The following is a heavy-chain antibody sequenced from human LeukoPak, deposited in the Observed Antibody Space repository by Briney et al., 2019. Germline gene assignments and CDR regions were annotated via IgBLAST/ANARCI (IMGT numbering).Heavy chain of an antibody. CDR1: GGSISTYY. CDR2: IYYSGST. J-gene: IGHJ5*02. CDR3: ARDRWFDP. Sequence: SETLSLACTVSGGSISTYYWSWIRQPPGKGLEWIGYIYYSGSTNYNPSLKSRVTISVDTSKNQFSLKLSSVTAADTAVYYCARDRWFDPWGQGTLVTVSS. V-gene: IGHV4-59*01.